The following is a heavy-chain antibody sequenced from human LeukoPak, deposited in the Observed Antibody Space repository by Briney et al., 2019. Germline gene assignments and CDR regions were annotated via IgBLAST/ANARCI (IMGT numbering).Heavy chain of an antibody. J-gene: IGHJ4*02. D-gene: IGHD3-16*02. CDR3: AGGPTPKIPHYDYVWGSYPLWYFDY. V-gene: IGHV3-53*01. Sequence: GRSLRLSCAASGFTVSSNYMSWVRQAPGKGLEWVSVIYSGGSTYYADSVKGRFTISRDNSKNTLYLQMNSLRAEDTAVYYCAGGPTPKIPHYDYVWGSYPLWYFDYWGQGTLVTVSS. CDR2: IYSGGST. CDR1: GFTVSSNY.